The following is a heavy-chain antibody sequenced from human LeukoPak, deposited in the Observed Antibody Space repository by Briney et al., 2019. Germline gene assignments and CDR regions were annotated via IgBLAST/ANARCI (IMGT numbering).Heavy chain of an antibody. V-gene: IGHV3-53*01. CDR2: IYSGGST. J-gene: IGHJ3*02. CDR3: ARVALDAFDI. Sequence: PGGSLRLSCAASGFTVSSNYMSWVRQAPGKGLEWVSVIYSGGSTYYADSVKGRFTISRDNSKNTLYLQMNSLRAEDAAVYYCARVALDAFDIWGQGTMVTVSS. CDR1: GFTVSSNY.